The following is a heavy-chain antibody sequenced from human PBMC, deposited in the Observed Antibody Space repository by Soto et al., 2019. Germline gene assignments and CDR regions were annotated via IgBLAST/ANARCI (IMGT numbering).Heavy chain of an antibody. CDR2: VYHTGST. Sequence: QVLLQESGPGLINASGTLSLTCGVSGGSISTNNWWSWVRQTPGQGLEWIAEVYHTGSTNYNPSLKSRLTISVDKSKNLFSLRLTSVTAADSAVYYCARAKLCNTLSCPHSFDTWGQGTLVSVSS. CDR1: GGSISTNNW. D-gene: IGHD2-15*01. J-gene: IGHJ4*02. CDR3: ARAKLCNTLSCPHSFDT. V-gene: IGHV4-4*02.